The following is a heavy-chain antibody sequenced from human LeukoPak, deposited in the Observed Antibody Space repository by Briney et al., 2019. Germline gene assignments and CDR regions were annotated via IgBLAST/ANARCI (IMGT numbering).Heavy chain of an antibody. Sequence: PGGSLRLSCAASGFTFSSYAMSWVRQAPGKGLEWVSTISGSGDKTYYADSVKGRFTISRDNSKNTLYLQVNILRAEDSALYYCAKDGFRGDCIGGSCYPFDPWGQRTLVTVSS. CDR3: AKDGFRGDCIGGSCYPFDP. J-gene: IGHJ5*02. CDR1: GFTFSSYA. D-gene: IGHD2-15*01. V-gene: IGHV3-23*01. CDR2: ISGSGDKT.